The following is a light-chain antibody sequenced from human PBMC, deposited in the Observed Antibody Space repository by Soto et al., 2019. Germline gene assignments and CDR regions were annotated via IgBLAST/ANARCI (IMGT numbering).Light chain of an antibody. Sequence: DIQMTQSPSTLSDSVGDRVTITCRASQGISNWLAWYQQKPGKPPKLLIYDASGLDSGVPSRFSGSGYGTEFTLTISGLQPEEFATFYCQQYDSFPWTFGQGTKVDIK. V-gene: IGKV1-5*01. CDR3: QQYDSFPWT. CDR1: QGISNW. J-gene: IGKJ1*01. CDR2: DAS.